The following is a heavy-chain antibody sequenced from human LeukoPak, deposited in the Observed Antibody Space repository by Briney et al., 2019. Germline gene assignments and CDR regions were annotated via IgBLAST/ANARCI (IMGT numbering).Heavy chain of an antibody. CDR1: GFTFSSYA. CDR3: AKDTSIGKHCTNGVCSPFDY. D-gene: IGHD2-8*01. J-gene: IGHJ4*02. Sequence: PGGSLTLSCAVSGFTFSSYAMSWVRQAPGQGLEWVSGISDSGDYTSYADCVRGRFTISRDNSRNTLYLQMISLRPEDTAVYYCAKDTSIGKHCTNGVCSPFDYWGQGTLVTVSS. V-gene: IGHV3-23*01. CDR2: ISDSGDYT.